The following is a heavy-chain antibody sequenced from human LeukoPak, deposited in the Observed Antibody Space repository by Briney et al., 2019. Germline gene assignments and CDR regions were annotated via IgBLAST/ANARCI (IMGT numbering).Heavy chain of an antibody. CDR3: AKDRRGYSGYGYDYYGLDV. Sequence: GGSLRHSCAASELTLSFYAMTWVRQAPGRGLEWVSGISPSGAKTLYADSVKGRFTVSRDNSKNTLYLQMNSLRVEDTAVYYCAKDRRGYSGYGYDYYGLDVWGRGSTVTVSS. J-gene: IGHJ6*02. D-gene: IGHD5-12*01. CDR1: ELTLSFYA. CDR2: ISPSGAKT. V-gene: IGHV3-23*01.